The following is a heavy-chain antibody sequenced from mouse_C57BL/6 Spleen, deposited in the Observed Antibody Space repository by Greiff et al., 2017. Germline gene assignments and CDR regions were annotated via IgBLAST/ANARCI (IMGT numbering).Heavy chain of an antibody. V-gene: IGHV5-9*01. CDR2: ISGGGGNT. CDR1: GFTFSSYT. J-gene: IGHJ2*01. CDR3: ARNLNYFDY. Sequence: EVMLVESGGGLVKPGGSLKLSCAASGFTFSSYTMSWVRQTPEKRLEWVATISGGGGNTYYPDSVKGRFTISRDNAKNTLYLQMSSLRSEDTALYYCARNLNYFDYWGQGTTLTVSS.